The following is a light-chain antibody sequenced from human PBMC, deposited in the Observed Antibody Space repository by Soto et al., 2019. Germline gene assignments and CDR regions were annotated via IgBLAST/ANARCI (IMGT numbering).Light chain of an antibody. J-gene: IGLJ1*01. CDR2: KNN. CDR1: SSNIGSNY. Sequence: QSVLTQPPSASGTPGQRVIISCSGSSSNIGSNYVYWYQQLPGTAPKLLIYKNNQRPSGVPDRFSGSKSGTSASLAISGLRSEDEADDYCAAWDDSLSGGVFGTGTKLTVL. V-gene: IGLV1-47*01. CDR3: AAWDDSLSGGV.